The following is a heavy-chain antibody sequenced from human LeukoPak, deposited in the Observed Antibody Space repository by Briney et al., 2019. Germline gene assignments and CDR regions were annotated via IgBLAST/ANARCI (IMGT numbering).Heavy chain of an antibody. D-gene: IGHD1-26*01. Sequence: GASVKVSCKASGYTFTGHYIHWVRQAPGQGLEWMGWINPNSGGTNYAQKFQGRVTMTRDTSISTAYMELSRLRSDDTAVYYCARQNSGSYSGNFDYWGQGTLVTVSS. J-gene: IGHJ4*02. CDR2: INPNSGGT. CDR3: ARQNSGSYSGNFDY. CDR1: GYTFTGHY. V-gene: IGHV1-2*02.